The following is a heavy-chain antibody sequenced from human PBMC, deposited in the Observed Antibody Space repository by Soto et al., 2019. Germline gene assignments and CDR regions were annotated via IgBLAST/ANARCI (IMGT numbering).Heavy chain of an antibody. V-gene: IGHV4-31*11. D-gene: IGHD1-7*01. CDR1: GGSISSGGYY. Sequence: ASETLSLTCAVSGGSISSGGYYWSWIRQHPGKGLEWIGYIYYSGSTYYNPSLKSRVTISVDTSKNQFSLKLSSVTAADTAVYYCARGDWNFLIWGQGTLVTVSS. CDR2: IYYSGST. J-gene: IGHJ4*02. CDR3: ARGDWNFLI.